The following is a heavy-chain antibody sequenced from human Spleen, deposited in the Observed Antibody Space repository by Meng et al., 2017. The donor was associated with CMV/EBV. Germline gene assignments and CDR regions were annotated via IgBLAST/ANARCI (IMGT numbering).Heavy chain of an antibody. CDR1: GFIFDDYA. D-gene: IGHD3-3*01. V-gene: IGHV3-9*01. J-gene: IGHJ4*02. Sequence: SLKISCAASGFIFDDYAIHWVRQAPGKGLEWVSGINWNSGSIGYADSVKGRFTISRASALYLQMNSLRAEDTAVYYCARDLYYDFWSGYYHQGFDYWGQGTLVTVSS. CDR2: INWNSGSI. CDR3: ARDLYYDFWSGYYHQGFDY.